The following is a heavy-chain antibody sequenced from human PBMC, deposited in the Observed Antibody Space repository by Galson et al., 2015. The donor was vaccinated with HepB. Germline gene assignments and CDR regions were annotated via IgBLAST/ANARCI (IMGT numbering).Heavy chain of an antibody. CDR1: GFTFSSYS. D-gene: IGHD2-2*01. CDR2: ISSSSSYI. CDR3: ARAVVPAAMDYYYYYYMDV. V-gene: IGHV3-21*01. Sequence: SLRLSCAASGFTFSSYSMNWVRQAPGKGLEWVSSISSSSSYIYYADSVKGRFTISRDNAKNSLYLQMNSLRAEDTAVYYCARAVVPAAMDYYYYYYMDVWGKGTTVTVSS. J-gene: IGHJ6*03.